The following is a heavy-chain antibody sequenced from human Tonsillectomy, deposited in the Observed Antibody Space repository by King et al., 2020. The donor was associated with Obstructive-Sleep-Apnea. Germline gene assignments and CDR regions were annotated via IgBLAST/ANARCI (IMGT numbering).Heavy chain of an antibody. CDR2: IRSKANSYAT. V-gene: IGHV3-73*01. CDR1: GFTFSGSA. CDR3: TRQSSSWYWDFDD. Sequence: VQLVESGGGLVQPGGSLKLSCAASGFTFSGSAMHWVRQASGKGLEWVGRIRSKANSYATAYAASVKGRFTISRDDSKNTAYLQMNSLKTEDTAVYYCTRQSSSWYWDFDDWGQGTLVTVSS. D-gene: IGHD6-13*01. J-gene: IGHJ4*02.